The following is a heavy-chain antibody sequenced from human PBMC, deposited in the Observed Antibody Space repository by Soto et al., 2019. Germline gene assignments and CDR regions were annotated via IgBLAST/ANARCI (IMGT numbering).Heavy chain of an antibody. V-gene: IGHV1-3*01. J-gene: IGHJ3*02. CDR2: INAGNGNT. D-gene: IGHD3-9*01. Sequence: GASVKVSCKASGYTFTSYAMHWVRQAPGQRLEWMGWINAGNGNTNYAQKLQGRVTMTTDTSTSTAYMELRSLRSDDTAVYYCARRDYDILTGWWNAFDIWGQGTMVTVSS. CDR3: ARRDYDILTGWWNAFDI. CDR1: GYTFTSYA.